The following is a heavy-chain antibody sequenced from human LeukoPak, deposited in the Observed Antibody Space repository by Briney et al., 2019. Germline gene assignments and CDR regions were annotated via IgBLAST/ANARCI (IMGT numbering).Heavy chain of an antibody. Sequence: ASVKVSCKASGYTFTGYYIHWVRQGPGQGLEWMGWINPNSGGTNYAQKFQGRVTMTRDTPISTAYMELSRLRSDDTAVYYCARGRYYGSGSWGANWFDPWGQGTLVTVSS. J-gene: IGHJ5*02. CDR2: INPNSGGT. CDR1: GYTFTGYY. D-gene: IGHD3-10*01. CDR3: ARGRYYGSGSWGANWFDP. V-gene: IGHV1-2*02.